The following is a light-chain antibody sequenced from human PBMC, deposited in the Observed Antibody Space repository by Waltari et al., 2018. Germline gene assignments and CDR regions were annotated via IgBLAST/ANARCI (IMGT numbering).Light chain of an antibody. Sequence: QSVLTQPPSVSEAPRQRVTISCSGSRSNIRNNAVSWYQQLPGKAPKLLIYYCDLLPSGVSDRFSGSKSGTSASLAISGLQSDDEADYYCAVWDDSLNGVVFGGGTKLTVL. J-gene: IGLJ2*01. CDR3: AVWDDSLNGVV. CDR1: RSNIRNNA. CDR2: YCD. V-gene: IGLV1-36*01.